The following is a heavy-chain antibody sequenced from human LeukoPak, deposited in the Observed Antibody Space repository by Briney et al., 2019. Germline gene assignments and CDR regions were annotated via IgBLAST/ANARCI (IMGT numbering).Heavy chain of an antibody. J-gene: IGHJ4*02. Sequence: GRSLRLSCAASGFTFNSYAMHWVRQAPGKGLEWVAVISYDGSNKYYADSVKGRFTISRDNSKNTLYLQMNSLRAEDTAVYYCARDLIWFGELLLDYWGQGTLVTVSS. CDR3: ARDLIWFGELLLDY. CDR2: ISYDGSNK. V-gene: IGHV3-30*04. D-gene: IGHD3-10*01. CDR1: GFTFNSYA.